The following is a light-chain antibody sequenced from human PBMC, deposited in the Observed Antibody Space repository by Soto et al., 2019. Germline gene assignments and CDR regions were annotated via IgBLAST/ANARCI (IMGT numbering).Light chain of an antibody. V-gene: IGLV2-11*01. CDR3: CSYAGNSLWV. CDR2: DVS. J-gene: IGLJ3*02. Sequence: QSALTQPGSVSGSSGQSVTISCTGTSSDVGGYNYVSWYQQHPGKAPKLMIYDVSKWPSGVPDRFSGSKSGNTASLTISGLQAEDEADYYCCSYAGNSLWVFGGGTKLTV. CDR1: SSDVGGYNY.